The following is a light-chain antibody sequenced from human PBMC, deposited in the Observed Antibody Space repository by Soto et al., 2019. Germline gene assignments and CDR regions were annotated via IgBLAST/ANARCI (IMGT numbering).Light chain of an antibody. CDR3: QHYADSPHT. J-gene: IGKJ2*01. Sequence: EIVLTQSPGTLSLSPGERATLSCRASQSVSSRSLAWYQQKPGQAPRLLISGASSRAADIPDRFSGSGSGTDFTLTINRLEPEDFAVYYCQHYADSPHTFGQGTKLEIK. CDR2: GAS. V-gene: IGKV3-20*01. CDR1: QSVSSRS.